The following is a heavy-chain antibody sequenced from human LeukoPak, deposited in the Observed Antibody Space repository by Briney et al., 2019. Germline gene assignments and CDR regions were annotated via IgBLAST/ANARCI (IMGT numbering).Heavy chain of an antibody. Sequence: GGSLRLSCAASGFSFSGYWMSWVRQAPGKGLEWVANINQEGSETYYVDSVKGRFNISRDNAKNSLYLQMSSLRAEDTAVYYCARGYSNYPHWGQGTLVTVSS. CDR1: GFSFSGYW. D-gene: IGHD4-11*01. CDR2: INQEGSET. J-gene: IGHJ4*02. V-gene: IGHV3-7*01. CDR3: ARGYSNYPH.